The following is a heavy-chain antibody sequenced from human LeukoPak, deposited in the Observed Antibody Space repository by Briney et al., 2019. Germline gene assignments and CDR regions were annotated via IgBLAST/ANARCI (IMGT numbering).Heavy chain of an antibody. Sequence: GGSLRLSCAASGFTFSSYWMHWVRQAPGKGLVWVSRINSDGSSTSYADSVKGRFTISRDNAKNTLYLQMNSLRAEDTAVYYCARAYQLLYHHPFDYWGQGTLVTVSS. V-gene: IGHV3-74*01. J-gene: IGHJ4*02. D-gene: IGHD2-2*02. CDR3: ARAYQLLYHHPFDY. CDR1: GFTFSSYW. CDR2: INSDGSST.